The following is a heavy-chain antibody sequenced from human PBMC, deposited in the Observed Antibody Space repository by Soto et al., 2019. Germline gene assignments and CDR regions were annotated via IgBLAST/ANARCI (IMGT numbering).Heavy chain of an antibody. V-gene: IGHV4-31*03. Sequence: KPSETLSLTCTVSGGSISSGGYYWSWIRQHPGKGLEWIGYIYYSGSTYYNPSLKSRVTISVDTSKNQFSLKLSSVTAADTAVYYCARGLSWDIVVAPNWFDPWGQGTLVTVSS. J-gene: IGHJ5*02. CDR2: IYYSGST. D-gene: IGHD2-2*01. CDR1: GGSISSGGYY. CDR3: ARGLSWDIVVAPNWFDP.